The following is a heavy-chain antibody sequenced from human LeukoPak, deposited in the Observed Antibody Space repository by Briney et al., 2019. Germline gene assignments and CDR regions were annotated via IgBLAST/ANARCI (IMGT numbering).Heavy chain of an antibody. CDR1: GDSISGYY. CDR3: ARYDGDYGSFSMDV. CDR2: IYFSGST. D-gene: IGHD4-17*01. V-gene: IGHV4-59*13. Sequence: SETLSLTCAVSGDSISGYYWSWIRQPPGKGLEWIGCIYFSGSTTYSPSLKSRVSISVDMSENQFSLKLNSVTAADTAVYYCARYDGDYGSFSMDVWGKGTTVTVSS. J-gene: IGHJ6*03.